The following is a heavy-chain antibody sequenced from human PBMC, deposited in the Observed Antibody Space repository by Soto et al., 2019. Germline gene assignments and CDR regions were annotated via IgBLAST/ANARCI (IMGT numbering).Heavy chain of an antibody. J-gene: IGHJ3*02. CDR2: LSGSGGSP. CDR1: GFTFSSYA. D-gene: IGHD4-17*01. CDR3: TKATVTTRGVFDI. V-gene: IGHV3-23*01. Sequence: EVQLLESGGGLVQPGESLRLSCAASGFTFSSYAMSWVRQAPGKGLEWVSALSGSGGSPYYADSVKGRFTISRDNSKNPLFLQMNSVRADDSAVSYCTKATVTTRGVFDIWGQGTMVTVSS.